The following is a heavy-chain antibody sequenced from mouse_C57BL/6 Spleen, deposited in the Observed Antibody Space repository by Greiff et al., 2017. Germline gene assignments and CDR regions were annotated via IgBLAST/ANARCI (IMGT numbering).Heavy chain of an antibody. CDR1: GFTFSSYG. Sequence: EVKLVESGGDLVKPGGSLKLSCAASGFTFSSYGMSWVRQTPDKRLEWVATISSGGSYTYYPDSVKGRFTISRDNAKNTLYLQMSSLKSEDTAMYYCARHWNYAMDYWGQGTTLTVSS. CDR3: ARHWNYAMDY. J-gene: IGHJ4*01. CDR2: ISSGGSYT. V-gene: IGHV5-6*02. D-gene: IGHD4-1*01.